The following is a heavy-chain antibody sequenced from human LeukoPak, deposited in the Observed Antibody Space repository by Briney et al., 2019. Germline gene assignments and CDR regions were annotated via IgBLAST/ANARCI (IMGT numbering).Heavy chain of an antibody. V-gene: IGHV1-46*01. D-gene: IGHD6-19*01. Sequence: ASVKVSCKASGGTFSSYAISWVRQAPGQGLEWMGIINPSGGSTSYAQKFQGRVTMTRDTSTSTVYMELSSLRSEDTAVYYCARDLESSGWPKSSDYWGQGTLVTVSS. J-gene: IGHJ4*02. CDR3: ARDLESSGWPKSSDY. CDR1: GGTFSSYA. CDR2: INPSGGST.